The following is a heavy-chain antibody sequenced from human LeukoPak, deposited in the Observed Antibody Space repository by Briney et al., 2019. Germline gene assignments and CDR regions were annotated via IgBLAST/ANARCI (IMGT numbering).Heavy chain of an antibody. CDR3: ARAPYGDLYYFDY. D-gene: IGHD4-17*01. J-gene: IGHJ4*02. CDR1: GYSFTSYW. V-gene: IGHV5-51*01. Sequence: GKSLQISCKGSGYSFTSYWIGWVRQMPGKGLEWMGIIYPGDSDTRYSPSFQGQVTISADKSISTAYLQWSSLKASDTAMYYCARAPYGDLYYFDYWGQGTLVTVSS. CDR2: IYPGDSDT.